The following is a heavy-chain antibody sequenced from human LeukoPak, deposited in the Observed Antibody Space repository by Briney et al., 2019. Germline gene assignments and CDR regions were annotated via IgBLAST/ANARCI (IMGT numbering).Heavy chain of an antibody. D-gene: IGHD1-1*01. CDR3: ASSDGKYFQH. CDR2: IYSGGST. CDR1: GFTVSSNY. Sequence: GGSLRLSCAASGFTVSSNYMSWVRQAPGKGLEWVSVIYSGGSTYYADSVKGRFTISTDTYMSTTYMELRSLRSDDTAVYYCASSDGKYFQHWGQGTLVTVSS. V-gene: IGHV3-53*05. J-gene: IGHJ1*01.